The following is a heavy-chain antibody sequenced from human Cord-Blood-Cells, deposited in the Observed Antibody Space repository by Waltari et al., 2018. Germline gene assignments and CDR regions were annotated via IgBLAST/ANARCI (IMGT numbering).Heavy chain of an antibody. D-gene: IGHD2-21*01. Sequence: EVQLVESGGGLVQPGGSLRLSCAASGFTFSSYWMSWVRQGPGEGREWVANIKQDGSEKYYVDSVKGRFTISRDNAKNSLYLQMNSLRAEDTAVYYCARGLAGDDAFDIWGQGTMVTVSS. CDR3: ARGLAGDDAFDI. J-gene: IGHJ3*02. V-gene: IGHV3-7*01. CDR2: IKQDGSEK. CDR1: GFTFSSYW.